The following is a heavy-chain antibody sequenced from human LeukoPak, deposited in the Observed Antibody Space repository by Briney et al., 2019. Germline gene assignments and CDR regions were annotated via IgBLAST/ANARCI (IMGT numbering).Heavy chain of an antibody. Sequence: SETLSLTCTVSGGSISSSSYSWGWIRQPPGKGLEWIGSIYYSGSTYYHPSLKSRVTISVDTSKNQFSLKLSSVTAADTAVYYCARLEIYHIVGDRNGVYWGQGTLVTVSS. CDR2: IYYSGST. J-gene: IGHJ4*02. V-gene: IGHV4-39*01. CDR1: GGSISSSSYS. D-gene: IGHD1-26*01. CDR3: ARLEIYHIVGDRNGVY.